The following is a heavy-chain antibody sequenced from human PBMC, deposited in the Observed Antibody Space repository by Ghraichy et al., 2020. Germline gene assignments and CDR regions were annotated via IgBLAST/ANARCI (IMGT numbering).Heavy chain of an antibody. CDR1: GGSFSGYY. CDR2: INHSGST. D-gene: IGHD6-19*01. CDR3: ASHPGYSSGCLDY. V-gene: IGHV4-34*01. Sequence: SETLSLTCAVYGGSFSGYYWSWIRQPPGKGLEWIGEINHSGSTNYNPSLKSRVTISVDTSKNQFSLKLSSVTAADTAVYYCASHPGYSSGCLDYWGQGTLVTVSS. J-gene: IGHJ4*02.